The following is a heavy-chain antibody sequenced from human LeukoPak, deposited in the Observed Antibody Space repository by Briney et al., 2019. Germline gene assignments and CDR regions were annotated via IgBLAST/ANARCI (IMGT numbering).Heavy chain of an antibody. Sequence: SETLSLTCIVSGGSIRNYYWNWIRQSPGKGLEWIGLIHYSGGTYYRPTLKSRVTMSVDTSKNQFSLKLTSVTAADTAVYYCARGGDSSGYLNHYYYGMDVWGQGTTVTVSS. CDR2: IHYSGGT. D-gene: IGHD5-18*01. CDR3: ARGGDSSGYLNHYYYGMDV. J-gene: IGHJ6*02. CDR1: GGSIRNYY. V-gene: IGHV4-59*01.